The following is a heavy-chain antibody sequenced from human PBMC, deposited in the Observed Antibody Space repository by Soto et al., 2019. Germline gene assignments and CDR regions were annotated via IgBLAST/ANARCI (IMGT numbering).Heavy chain of an antibody. Sequence: ASVKVSCKASGYXFTSYDINWVRQATGQGLEWMGWMNPNSGNTGYAQKFQGRVTMTRNTSISTAHMELSSLRSEDTAVYYCARGGGGPTYYYYYYMDVWGKGTTVTVSS. CDR1: GYXFTSYD. CDR3: ARGGGGPTYYYYYYMDV. D-gene: IGHD3-16*01. J-gene: IGHJ6*03. CDR2: MNPNSGNT. V-gene: IGHV1-8*01.